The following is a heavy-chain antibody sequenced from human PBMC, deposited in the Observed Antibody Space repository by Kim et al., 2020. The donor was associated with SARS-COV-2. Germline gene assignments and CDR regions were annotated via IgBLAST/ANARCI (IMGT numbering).Heavy chain of an antibody. V-gene: IGHV5-51*01. D-gene: IGHD3-3*01. J-gene: IGHJ4*02. CDR2: INPGDSDS. Sequence: GESLKISCKGSGYSFTSYWIGWVRQKPGKGLEWMGIINPGDSDSRYSPSFEGQVTMSADKSISTAYVQWSSLKASDTAMYYCARRGISIDRLSPFDYWGQGTLVTVSS. CDR1: GYSFTSYW. CDR3: ARRGISIDRLSPFDY.